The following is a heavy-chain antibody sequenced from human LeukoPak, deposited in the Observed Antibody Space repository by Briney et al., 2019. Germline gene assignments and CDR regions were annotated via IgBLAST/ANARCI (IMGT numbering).Heavy chain of an antibody. CDR3: ARPFHFGGGPFHI. J-gene: IGHJ3*02. V-gene: IGHV3-23*01. CDR1: GFSFSSYD. CDR2: INAGGTTI. D-gene: IGHD3-10*01. Sequence: GGSLRLSCAASGFSFSSYDMNWVRQAPGKGLEWVSVINAGGTTIYYADSVKGRFTISRDNSENTLYLHIISLRAEDTAVYYCARPFHFGGGPFHIWGQGTMVTVSS.